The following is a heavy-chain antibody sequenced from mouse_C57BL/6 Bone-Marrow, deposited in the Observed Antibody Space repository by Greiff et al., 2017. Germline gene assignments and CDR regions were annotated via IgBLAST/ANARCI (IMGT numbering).Heavy chain of an antibody. J-gene: IGHJ1*03. CDR2: FYPYNDDT. CDR3: ARSYYGSSRCWYFDV. V-gene: IGHV1-47*01. CDR1: GYTFTTYP. D-gene: IGHD1-1*01. Sequence: VQLQQSGADLVKPAPSVTMSCTASGYTFTTYPIEWMQQNPGKSLEWIGNFYPYNDDTKYNEKFKGKATFTVEKTSSTVYLELSRLTSDDSAVYYCARSYYGSSRCWYFDVWCTGTTVTVSA.